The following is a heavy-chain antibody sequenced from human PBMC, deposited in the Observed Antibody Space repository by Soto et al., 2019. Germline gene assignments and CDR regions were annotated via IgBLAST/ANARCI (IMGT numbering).Heavy chain of an antibody. CDR3: ARGRRIVVVVAATLGWFDP. V-gene: IGHV4-34*01. Sequence: SETLSLTCSVYGGSFSGYYWSWIRQPPGKGLEWIGEINHSGSTNYNPSLKSRVTISVDTSKNQFSLKLSSVTAADTAVYYCARGRRIVVVVAATLGWFDPWGQGPLV. CDR2: INHSGST. J-gene: IGHJ5*02. CDR1: GGSFSGYY. D-gene: IGHD2-15*01.